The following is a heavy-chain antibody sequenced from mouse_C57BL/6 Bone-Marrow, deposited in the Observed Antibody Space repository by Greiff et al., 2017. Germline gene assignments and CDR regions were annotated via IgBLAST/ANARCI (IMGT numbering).Heavy chain of an antibody. Sequence: QVQLQQSGAELVRPGTSVTVSCKASGYAFTNYLIEWVKQRPGQGLEWIGVINPGSGGTNYNEKFKGQATLTADKSSSTAYMQISSLTSEDSAVYFCAREDYDYLLFAYWGQGTLVTVSA. CDR1: GYAFTNYL. D-gene: IGHD2-4*01. J-gene: IGHJ3*01. V-gene: IGHV1-54*01. CDR3: AREDYDYLLFAY. CDR2: INPGSGGT.